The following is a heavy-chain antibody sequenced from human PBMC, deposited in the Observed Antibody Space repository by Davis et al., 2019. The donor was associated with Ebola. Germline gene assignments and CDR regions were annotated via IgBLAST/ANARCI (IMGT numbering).Heavy chain of an antibody. J-gene: IGHJ4*02. D-gene: IGHD1-26*01. Sequence: GESLKISCAASGFTFSGSAMHWVRQASGEGLEWVGRIRSKANSYATAYAASVKGRFTISRDDSKNTAYLQMNSPKTEDTAVYYCTRGRWELLIWGQGTLVTVSS. CDR1: GFTFSGSA. CDR2: IRSKANSYAT. V-gene: IGHV3-73*01. CDR3: TRGRWELLI.